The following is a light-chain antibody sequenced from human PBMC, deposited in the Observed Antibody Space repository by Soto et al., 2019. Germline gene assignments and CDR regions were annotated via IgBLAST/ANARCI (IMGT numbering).Light chain of an antibody. CDR2: KDS. CDR3: QSADSSGTYWV. J-gene: IGLJ3*02. Sequence: SYELTQPPSVSVSPGQTARITCSGDALPKQYAYWYQQKPGQAPVLVIYKDSERPSGIPERFSGSSSGTTVTFTISGVQAEDEADYYCQSADSSGTYWVFGGGTKLTVL. V-gene: IGLV3-25*03. CDR1: ALPKQY.